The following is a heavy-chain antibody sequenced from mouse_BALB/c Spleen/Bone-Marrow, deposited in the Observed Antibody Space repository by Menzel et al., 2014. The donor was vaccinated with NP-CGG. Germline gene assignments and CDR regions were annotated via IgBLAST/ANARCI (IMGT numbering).Heavy chain of an antibody. Sequence: EVQLQESGPELVKPGASVKISCKASGYSFTGYFMNWVMQSHGKSLEWIGRINPYNGDTFYNQKFKGKATLTVDKSSSTAHMELRSLASEDPAVYYCARDYYDYYFYYWGQGTTLTVSS. J-gene: IGHJ2*01. CDR1: GYSFTGYF. D-gene: IGHD2-4*01. V-gene: IGHV1-20*02. CDR3: ARDYYDYYFYY. CDR2: INPYNGDT.